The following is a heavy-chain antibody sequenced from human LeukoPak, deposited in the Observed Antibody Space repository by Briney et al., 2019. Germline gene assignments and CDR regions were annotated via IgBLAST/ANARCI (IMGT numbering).Heavy chain of an antibody. CDR3: ARGCTSASCYDY. CDR1: GFTFRSYA. V-gene: IGHV3-30*04. CDR2: ISYDGSNK. D-gene: IGHD2-2*01. J-gene: IGHJ4*02. Sequence: SGGSLRLSCAAPGFTFRSYAMHWVRQAPGKGLEWVAVISYDGSNKYYADSVKARFTISRDNTKNSLYLQLNSLRAEDTAVYYCARGCTSASCYDYWGQGTLVTVSS.